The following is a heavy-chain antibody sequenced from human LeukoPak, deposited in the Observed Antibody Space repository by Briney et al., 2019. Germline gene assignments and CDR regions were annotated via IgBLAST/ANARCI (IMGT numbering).Heavy chain of an antibody. CDR2: MYTSGST. CDR3: ARVSTTYYYGSGSYSHFDY. V-gene: IGHV4-61*02. D-gene: IGHD3-10*01. Sequence: SETLSLTCTVSGDSISSGSYYWSWIRQPAGKGLEWIGRMYTSGSTDYNPSLKSRVTMSVDTSKNQFSLKLSSVTAADTAVYYCARVSTTYYYGSGSYSHFDYWGQGTLVTVSS. J-gene: IGHJ4*02. CDR1: GDSISSGSYY.